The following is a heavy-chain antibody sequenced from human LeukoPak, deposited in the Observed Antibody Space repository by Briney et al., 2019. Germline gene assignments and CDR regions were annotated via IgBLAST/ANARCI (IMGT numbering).Heavy chain of an antibody. CDR1: GGTFSSYA. V-gene: IGHV1-69*13. CDR2: IIPIFGTA. Sequence: SVKVSCKASGGTFSSYAISWVRQAPGQGLEWMGGIIPIFGTANYAQKFQGRVTITADESTSTAYMELSSLRSEDTAVYYCARQGLRGGYDILTGYYAPVEYFQHWGQGTLVTVSS. J-gene: IGHJ1*01. D-gene: IGHD3-9*01. CDR3: ARQGLRGGYDILTGYYAPVEYFQH.